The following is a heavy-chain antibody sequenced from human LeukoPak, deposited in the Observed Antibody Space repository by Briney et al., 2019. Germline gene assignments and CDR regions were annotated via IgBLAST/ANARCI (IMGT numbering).Heavy chain of an antibody. V-gene: IGHV1-8*02. CDR3: ARHLGIAADFDY. CDR1: GYTFTSYD. J-gene: IGHJ4*02. D-gene: IGHD6-13*01. Sequence: ASVKVSCKASGYTFTSYDINWVRQSTGQGLEWMGWMNPNSGNTGYAQKFQGRVTMTRNTSISTAYMELSSLRSEDTAVYYCARHLGIAADFDYWGQGTLVTVSS. CDR2: MNPNSGNT.